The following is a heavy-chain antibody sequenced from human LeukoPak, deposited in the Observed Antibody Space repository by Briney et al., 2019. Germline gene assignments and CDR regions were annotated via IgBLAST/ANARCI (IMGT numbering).Heavy chain of an antibody. CDR3: AKPRLRYFDWLSSLDY. D-gene: IGHD3-9*01. CDR1: GFTFSSYG. Sequence: PGGSLRLSCAAPGFTFSSYGMHWVRQAPGKGLEWVAFIRYDGSNKYYADSVKGRFTISRDNSKNTLYLQMNSLRAEDTAVYYCAKPRLRYFDWLSSLDYWGQGTLVTVSS. J-gene: IGHJ4*02. V-gene: IGHV3-30*02. CDR2: IRYDGSNK.